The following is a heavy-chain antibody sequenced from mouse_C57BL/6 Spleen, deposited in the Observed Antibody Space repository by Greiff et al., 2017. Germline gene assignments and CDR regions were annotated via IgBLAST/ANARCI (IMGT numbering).Heavy chain of an antibody. CDR3: ARQGAHYYGSRAWFAY. V-gene: IGHV5-9*01. CDR1: GFTFSSYT. CDR2: ISGGGGNT. D-gene: IGHD1-1*01. Sequence: EVKVEESGGGLVKPGGSLKLSCAASGFTFSSYTMSWVRQTPEKRLEWVATISGGGGNTYYPDSVKGRFTISRDNAKNTLYLQMSRLRSEDTALYYCARQGAHYYGSRAWFAYWGQGTLVTVSA. J-gene: IGHJ3*01.